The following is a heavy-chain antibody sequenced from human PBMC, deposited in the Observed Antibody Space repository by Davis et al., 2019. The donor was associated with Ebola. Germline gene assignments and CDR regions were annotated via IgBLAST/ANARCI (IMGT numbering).Heavy chain of an antibody. Sequence: GESLKISCAASGFTFSSYAMSWVRQAPGKGLEWVSSISSSSSYIYYADSVKGRFTISRDNAKNSLYLQMNSLRAEDTAVYYCARANIVLMVYAPQDYWGQGTLVTVSS. CDR1: GFTFSSYA. CDR3: ARANIVLMVYAPQDY. J-gene: IGHJ4*02. V-gene: IGHV3-21*01. D-gene: IGHD2-8*01. CDR2: ISSSSSYI.